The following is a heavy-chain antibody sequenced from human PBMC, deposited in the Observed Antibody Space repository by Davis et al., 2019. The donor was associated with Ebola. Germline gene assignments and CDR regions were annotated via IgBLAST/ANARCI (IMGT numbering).Heavy chain of an antibody. J-gene: IGHJ2*01. D-gene: IGHD6-13*01. CDR2: IYYSGST. Sequence: PSETLSLTCTVSGGSISSYYWSWIRQPPGKGLEWIGYIYYSGSTNYNPSLKSRVTISVDTSKNQFSLKLSSVTAADTAVYYCARPTHIAAAGTWYFDLWGRGTLVTVSS. CDR1: GGSISSYY. V-gene: IGHV4-59*01. CDR3: ARPTHIAAAGTWYFDL.